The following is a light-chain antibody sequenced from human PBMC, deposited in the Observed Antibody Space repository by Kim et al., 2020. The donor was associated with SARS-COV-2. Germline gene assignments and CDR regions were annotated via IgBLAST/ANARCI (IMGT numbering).Light chain of an antibody. Sequence: KATINCKSRQSVLYSTNNQNYLAWYQQKPGQPPKLLIYCASTREYGVPDRFSGSGSETDFTLTISSLQAEDVAVYYCQKYYSTPYTFGQGTKLEI. CDR1: QSVLYSTNNQNY. CDR3: QKYYSTPYT. CDR2: CAS. J-gene: IGKJ2*01. V-gene: IGKV4-1*01.